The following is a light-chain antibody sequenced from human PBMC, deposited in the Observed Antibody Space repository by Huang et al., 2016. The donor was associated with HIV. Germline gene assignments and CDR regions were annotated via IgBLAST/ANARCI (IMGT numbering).Light chain of an antibody. J-gene: IGKJ1*01. CDR3: QQYHSLPWT. Sequence: IQMTQSPSSLSASVGDRVTITCRSSQCIGNSLAWYQQKPEKAPRLLLYATSTLESGVPSRVSGSGSGTQYTLTINTRQPEDIASYYCQQYHSLPWTFGQGTKVEIK. CDR1: QCIGNS. V-gene: IGKV1-NL1*01. CDR2: ATS.